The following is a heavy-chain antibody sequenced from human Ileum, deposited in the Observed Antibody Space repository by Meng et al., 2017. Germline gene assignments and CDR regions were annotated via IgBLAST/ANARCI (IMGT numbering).Heavy chain of an antibody. CDR3: AREGAYNGGDY. Sequence: QGHLVKSGVEVKKSGAQEKGSCKASGYSFTTYGIRWVRQAPGQGLEWMGWMNTDKGNTNYAQKFQGRGTMTRDTSTSTAYMELRSLRSDDTAVYYCAREGAYNGGDYWGQGPLVTVSS. CDR1: GYSFTTYG. J-gene: IGHJ4*02. D-gene: IGHD1-1*01. CDR2: MNTDKGNT. V-gene: IGHV1-18*01.